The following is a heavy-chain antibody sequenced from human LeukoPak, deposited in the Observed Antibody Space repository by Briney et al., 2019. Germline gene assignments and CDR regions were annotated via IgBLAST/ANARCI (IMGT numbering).Heavy chain of an antibody. D-gene: IGHD2-8*01. Sequence: SGPTLVNPTQTLTLTCTFSGFSLSTTGVGVGWIRQPPGKALEGLALIYWHDDKRYSPYLNSRLNVTKDPSKNQVVLTMNNMDPVDTATYYCAHRLGVEYFQHWGQGTLVTVSS. CDR1: GFSLSTTGVG. CDR2: IYWHDDK. V-gene: IGHV2-5*01. J-gene: IGHJ1*01. CDR3: AHRLGVEYFQH.